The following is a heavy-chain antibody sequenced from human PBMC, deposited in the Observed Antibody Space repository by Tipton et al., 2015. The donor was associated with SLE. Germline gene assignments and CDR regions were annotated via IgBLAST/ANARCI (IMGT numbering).Heavy chain of an antibody. V-gene: IGHV3-66*02. J-gene: IGHJ6*03. D-gene: IGHD3-3*01. CDR3: ARGVGYYYYMDV. Sequence: SLRLSCAASGFTVSSNYMSWVRQAPGKGLEWVSVMYSGGNTDYADSVKGRFTMSRDNAKSSLYLQMNSLRAEDTAVYYCARGVGYYYYMDVWGKGTTVTVSS. CDR1: GFTVSSNY. CDR2: MYSGGNT.